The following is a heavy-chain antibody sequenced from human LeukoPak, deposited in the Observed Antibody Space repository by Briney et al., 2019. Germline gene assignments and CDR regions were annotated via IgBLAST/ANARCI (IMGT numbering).Heavy chain of an antibody. CDR1: GGSISSYY. V-gene: IGHV4-59*01. CDR2: IYYSESP. J-gene: IGHJ4*02. CDR3: ASRTGSSSTFHY. Sequence: SETLSLTCTVSGGSISSYYWSWIRQPPGKGLEWIGYIYYSESPNYNPSLKSRVTISLDTSKNQFTLDLSSVTAADTAVYYCASRTGSSSTFHYWGQGTLVTVSS. D-gene: IGHD6-13*01.